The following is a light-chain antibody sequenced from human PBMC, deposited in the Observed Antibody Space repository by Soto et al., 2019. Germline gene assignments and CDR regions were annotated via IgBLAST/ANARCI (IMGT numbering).Light chain of an antibody. CDR3: QQSYSSPRFT. CDR2: ATS. J-gene: IGKJ3*01. V-gene: IGKV1-39*01. CDR1: QSISGH. Sequence: DIQMTQSPSSLSASVGDRVTITCRASQSISGHLNWYQHKPGKAPELLIYATSTLHIGVPSRFSGSGSGTDFNLTISSLQPEDFATYYCQQSYSSPRFTFGPGTKVDIK.